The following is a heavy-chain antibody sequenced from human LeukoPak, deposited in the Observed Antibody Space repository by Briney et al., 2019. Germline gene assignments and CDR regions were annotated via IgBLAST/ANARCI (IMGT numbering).Heavy chain of an antibody. CDR2: IAASVTTT. V-gene: IGHV3-23*01. Sequence: GGSLRLSCVASGFTFSTYAMSWVRQAPGKGLEWVSVIAASVTTTYYVESVKGRFTIPRDNSKNTVYLQMNSLRAEDTAIYYCAKERHVWGSYRPPSGAFDFWGQGTVVTVSS. D-gene: IGHD3-16*02. CDR1: GFTFSTYA. CDR3: AKERHVWGSYRPPSGAFDF. J-gene: IGHJ3*01.